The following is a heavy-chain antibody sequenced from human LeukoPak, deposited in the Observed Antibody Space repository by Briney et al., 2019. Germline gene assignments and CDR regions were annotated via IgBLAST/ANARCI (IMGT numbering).Heavy chain of an antibody. J-gene: IGHJ5*02. Sequence: SETLSLTCTVSGGSISSSSYYWGWIRQPPGKGLEWIGSIYYSGSTYYNPSLKSRVSISVHTSKNQFSLKLRSVTAADTAVYYCARPVPSRLGWFDPWGQGTLVTVSS. CDR3: ARPVPSRLGWFDP. CDR1: GGSISSSSYY. D-gene: IGHD1-1*01. V-gene: IGHV4-39*01. CDR2: IYYSGST.